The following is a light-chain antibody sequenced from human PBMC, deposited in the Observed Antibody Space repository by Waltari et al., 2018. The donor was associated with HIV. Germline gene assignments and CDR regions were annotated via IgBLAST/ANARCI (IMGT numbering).Light chain of an antibody. Sequence: SYDLAQPPSVSVSPGQTASITCSGDNLGNKYACWYQQKPGQSPVLVINQNTQRPSGIPERFPGAKSGNTATLTISGTQAMDEADYYCQTWDSYVAVFGGGTKLTVL. CDR2: QNT. V-gene: IGLV3-1*01. CDR1: NLGNKY. CDR3: QTWDSYVAV. J-gene: IGLJ2*01.